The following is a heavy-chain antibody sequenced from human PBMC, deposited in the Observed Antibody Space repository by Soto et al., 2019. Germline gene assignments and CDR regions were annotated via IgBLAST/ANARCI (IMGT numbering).Heavy chain of an antibody. CDR2: ISYDGSNK. CDR3: ARQYYDTSGYYADY. J-gene: IGHJ4*02. V-gene: IGHV3-30*03. Sequence: QVQLVESGGGVVQPGTSLRLSCAASGFTFSSYGLHWVRQAPGKGLEWVAVISYDGSNKYYADSVKGRFTISRDNSKRTLFLQMTSLRAEDTAVYYCARQYYDTSGYYADYWWLGTLVTVSS. D-gene: IGHD3-22*01. CDR1: GFTFSSYG.